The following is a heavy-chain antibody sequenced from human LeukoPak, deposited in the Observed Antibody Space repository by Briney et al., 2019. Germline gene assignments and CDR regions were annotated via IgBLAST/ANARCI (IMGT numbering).Heavy chain of an antibody. CDR3: ARGPGGLDI. CDR2: ISSSSDYI. V-gene: IGHV3-21*01. Sequence: PGGSLRLSCAASGFTFSSHTINWVRQAPGKGLEWVSSISSSSDYIHYADSVKGRLTISRDNANNMLYLQMNSLRAEDTAVYYCARGPGGLDIWGQGTMVTVSS. CDR1: GFTFSSHT. D-gene: IGHD3-16*01. J-gene: IGHJ3*02.